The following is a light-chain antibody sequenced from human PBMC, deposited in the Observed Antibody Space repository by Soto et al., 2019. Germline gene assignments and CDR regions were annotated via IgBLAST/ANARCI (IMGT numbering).Light chain of an antibody. CDR2: GVS. J-gene: IGKJ4*01. CDR1: QRVGSSS. CDR3: QQFGTSPA. Sequence: EIVLTQSPGTLSLSPGERAILSCRASQRVGSSSLAWYQQRPGQAPRLLIYGVSTRATGIPDRFSGSGSGTGFTLTISRLESEDFAVYFCQQFGTSPAFGGGTKVEIK. V-gene: IGKV3-20*01.